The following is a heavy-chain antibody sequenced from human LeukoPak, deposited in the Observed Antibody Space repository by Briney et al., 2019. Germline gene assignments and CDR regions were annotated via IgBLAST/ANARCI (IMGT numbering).Heavy chain of an antibody. V-gene: IGHV3-30-3*02. D-gene: IGHD3-10*01. J-gene: IGHJ4*02. Sequence: RGSLRLSCAASGFTFSSYAMHWVRQAPGKGLEWVAVISYDGRNKYYADSVKGRFTISRDNSKNTLYLQMNSLRAEDTALYYCAKDSPRFGEVLSHFDYWGQGTLVTVSS. CDR1: GFTFSSYA. CDR2: ISYDGRNK. CDR3: AKDSPRFGEVLSHFDY.